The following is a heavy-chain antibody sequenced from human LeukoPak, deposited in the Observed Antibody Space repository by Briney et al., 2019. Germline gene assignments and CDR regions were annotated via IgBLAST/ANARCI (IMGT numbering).Heavy chain of an antibody. CDR2: IYTSGST. V-gene: IGHV4-4*07. D-gene: IGHD2-15*01. Sequence: PSETLSLTCTVSGGSISSYYWSWIRQPAGKGLEWIGRIYTSGSTNYNPSLKSRVTMSVDTSKNQFSLKLSSVTAADTAVYYCARVMPTYCSGGSCLYGDYSAFGYWGQGTLVTVSS. J-gene: IGHJ4*02. CDR1: GGSISSYY. CDR3: ARVMPTYCSGGSCLYGDYSAFGY.